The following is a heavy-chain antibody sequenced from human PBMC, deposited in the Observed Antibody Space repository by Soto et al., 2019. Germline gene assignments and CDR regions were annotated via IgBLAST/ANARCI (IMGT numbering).Heavy chain of an antibody. CDR3: ARMKLARLDH. CDR1: GVPLNSYG. V-gene: IGHV1-69*09. Sequence: QVVLLQSGTEVERPGSSVKVSCKASGVPLNSYGFAWVRQAPGRGLEWVGRINPASQLRNYEQSLQGRVTMTADTSTTTAYMEFSGLTSEDSAVYYCARMKLARLDHWGQGTIVTVSS. J-gene: IGHJ4*02. CDR2: INPASQLR.